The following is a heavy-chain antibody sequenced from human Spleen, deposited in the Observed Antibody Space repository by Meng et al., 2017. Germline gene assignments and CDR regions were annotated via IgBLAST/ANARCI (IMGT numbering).Heavy chain of an antibody. CDR2: IYDSGNT. J-gene: IGHJ5*02. V-gene: IGHV4-30-2*01. D-gene: IGHD2-15*01. Sequence: QLQLQESGSGLVRPSQTLSLTCAVSGGSITTGRHAWGWIRQPPGKALEWIAYIYDSGNTYSNPSLKSRVTISLDRSTNQFSLKLRSVTAADTAVYYCAREVASPPYNWFDPWGQGTLVTVS. CDR3: AREVASPPYNWFDP. CDR1: GGSITTGRHA.